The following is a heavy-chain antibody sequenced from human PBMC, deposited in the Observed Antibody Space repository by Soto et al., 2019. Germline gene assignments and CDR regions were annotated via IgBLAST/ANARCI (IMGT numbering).Heavy chain of an antibody. CDR2: VFHSGST. J-gene: IGHJ3*02. V-gene: IGHV4-4*02. CDR1: GASIISSRW. CDR3: ARRDPYGDYAYAFDI. D-gene: IGHD4-17*01. Sequence: QVQLQESGPGLVRPSGTLSLTCAVSGASIISSRWWNWVRQPPGKELEWIGDVFHSGSTDYSPSLKSRVTISVEKSKNQFSLSLISVTAADTAIYYCARRDPYGDYAYAFDIWGQGTMVTVSS.